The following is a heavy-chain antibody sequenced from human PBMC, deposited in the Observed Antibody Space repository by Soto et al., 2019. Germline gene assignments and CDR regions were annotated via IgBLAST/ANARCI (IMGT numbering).Heavy chain of an antibody. D-gene: IGHD5-18*01. CDR2: ISAYNGNT. V-gene: IGHV1-18*01. CDR3: ARVGGYSYGYAEGFYYFDY. CDR1: GYTFTSYG. J-gene: IGHJ4*02. Sequence: GASVKVSCKASGYTFTSYGISWVRQAPGQGLEWMGWISAYNGNTNYAQKIKDRVTMTTDTSTSTAYMELRSLRSDDTAVYYCARVGGYSYGYAEGFYYFDYWGQGTLVTAPQ.